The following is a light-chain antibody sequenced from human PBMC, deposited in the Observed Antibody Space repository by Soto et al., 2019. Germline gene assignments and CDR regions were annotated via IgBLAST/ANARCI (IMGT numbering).Light chain of an antibody. V-gene: IGKV3-15*01. CDR3: QQYDYWPPLT. Sequence: EIVMTQSPATLSVSPGGTATLSCRASQSVRTNLAWYQQTPGQAPRLLIYGSSNRATGVPARFSGTGSGTEFTLTISSLQSEDSAVYYCQQYDYWPPLTFGQGTKVEFK. CDR1: QSVRTN. CDR2: GSS. J-gene: IGKJ1*01.